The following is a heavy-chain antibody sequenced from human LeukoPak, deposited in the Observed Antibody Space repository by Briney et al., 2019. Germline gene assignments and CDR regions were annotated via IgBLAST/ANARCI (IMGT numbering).Heavy chain of an antibody. Sequence: GGSLRLSCAASGFPFSSYAMSWVRQAPGKGLEWLSGISGSGGTTYYADSVKGRFTISRDNSKNTLFLQMNSLRAEDTAVYYCAKTVYDSSGYYLYYFDYWGQGTLVTVSS. CDR3: AKTVYDSSGYYLYYFDY. CDR1: GFPFSSYA. CDR2: ISGSGGTT. D-gene: IGHD3-22*01. V-gene: IGHV3-23*01. J-gene: IGHJ4*02.